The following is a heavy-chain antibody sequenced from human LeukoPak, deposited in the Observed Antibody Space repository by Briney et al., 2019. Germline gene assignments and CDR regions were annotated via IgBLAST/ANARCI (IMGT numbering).Heavy chain of an antibody. CDR2: ISGSGGST. CDR3: AKHDRGYSGYEDY. J-gene: IGHJ4*02. V-gene: IGHV3-23*01. D-gene: IGHD5-12*01. Sequence: PGGSLRLSCAASGFTFSSYAMSWVRQAPGKGLEWVSAISGSGGSTYYADSVKGRFTIPRDNSKNTLYLQMNSLRAEDTAVYYCAKHDRGYSGYEDYWGQGTLVTVSS. CDR1: GFTFSSYA.